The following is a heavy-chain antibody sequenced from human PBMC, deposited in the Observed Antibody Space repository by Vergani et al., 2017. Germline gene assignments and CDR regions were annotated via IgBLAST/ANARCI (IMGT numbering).Heavy chain of an antibody. CDR2: INHSGST. D-gene: IGHD3-10*01. J-gene: IGHJ4*02. CDR3: AREDGSGSSYFDY. V-gene: IGHV4-34*01. CDR1: GGSFSGYY. Sequence: QVQLQQWGAGLLKPSETLSLTCAVYGGSFSGYYWSWIRQPPGKGLEWIGEINHSGSTNYNPSLKSRVTISVDKSKNQFSLKLSSVTAADTAVYYCAREDGSGSSYFDYWGQGTLVTVSS.